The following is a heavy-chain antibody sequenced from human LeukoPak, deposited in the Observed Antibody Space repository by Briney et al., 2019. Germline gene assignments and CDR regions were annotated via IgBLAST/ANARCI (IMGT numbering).Heavy chain of an antibody. CDR2: ISYDGSNK. CDR3: ARDRGQPYPVAGTAFDI. D-gene: IGHD6-19*01. CDR1: GFTFSSYA. Sequence: PGRSLRLSCAASGFTFSSYAMHWVRQAPGKGLEWVAVISYDGSNKYYADSVKGRFTISRDNSKNTLYLQMNSLRAEDTAVYYCARDRGQPYPVAGTAFDIWGQGTMVTVSS. V-gene: IGHV3-30*04. J-gene: IGHJ3*02.